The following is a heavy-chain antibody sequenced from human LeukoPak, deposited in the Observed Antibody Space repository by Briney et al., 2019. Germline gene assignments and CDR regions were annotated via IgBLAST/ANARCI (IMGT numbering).Heavy chain of an antibody. CDR2: INASVGNT. CDR1: GYTFTSYY. CDR3: ARVSRPGGRFNALDV. D-gene: IGHD2-15*01. J-gene: IGHJ6*02. Sequence: ASAKVSCKASGYTFTSYYMHWVRQTPAQGIEWMGIINASVGNTRYARKFQGRVTMTRDTSTSTLYMELTSLKSEDTAVYYCARVSRPGGRFNALDVWGQGTTVTVSS. V-gene: IGHV1-46*01.